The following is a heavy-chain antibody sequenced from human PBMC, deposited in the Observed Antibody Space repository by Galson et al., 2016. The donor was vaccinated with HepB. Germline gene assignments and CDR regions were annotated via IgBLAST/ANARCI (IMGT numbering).Heavy chain of an antibody. D-gene: IGHD5-12*01. CDR1: GFALSSFN. V-gene: IGHV3-48*01. CDR3: AQGVGWLRFAFGS. J-gene: IGHJ5*01. CDR2: ISSSRNTI. Sequence: SLRLSCAASGFALSSFNMNWVRQTPGKGLEWISYISSSRNTIDYADSVKGRFTISRDDAKNSLYLQMNDLSVGDTALYHCAQGVGWLRFAFGSWGQGTLATVSS.